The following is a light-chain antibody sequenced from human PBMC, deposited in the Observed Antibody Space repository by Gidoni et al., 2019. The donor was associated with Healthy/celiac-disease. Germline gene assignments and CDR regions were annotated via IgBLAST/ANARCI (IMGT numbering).Light chain of an antibody. CDR1: SSNIGSTY. CDR3: AAWDDSLSGPWV. CDR2: RNN. Sequence: QSVLTQPPSASGSTGQRVTISCSGSSSNIGSTYVYWYQQLPGTAPKLLIYRNNQRPPGGPDRFSGSKSGTSASLAISGLRSEDEADYYCAAWDDSLSGPWVFGGGTKLTVL. J-gene: IGLJ3*02. V-gene: IGLV1-47*01.